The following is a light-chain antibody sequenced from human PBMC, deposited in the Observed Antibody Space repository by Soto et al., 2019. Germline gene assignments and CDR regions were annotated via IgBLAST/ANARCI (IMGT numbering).Light chain of an antibody. Sequence: EIVLTQSPGTLSLSPGERATLSCRASQSVSSNYLAWYQQKPGQAPRLPIFGSSSRATGIPDRFSGSVSGTDFTLTISRLEPEDVAVYYCQQYGSSPITFGQGTRLEIK. V-gene: IGKV3-20*01. J-gene: IGKJ5*01. CDR2: GSS. CDR1: QSVSSNY. CDR3: QQYGSSPIT.